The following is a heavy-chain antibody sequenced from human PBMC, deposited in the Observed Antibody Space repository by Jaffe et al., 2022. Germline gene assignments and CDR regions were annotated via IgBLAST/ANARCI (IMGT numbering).Heavy chain of an antibody. V-gene: IGHV3-15*01. Sequence: EVQLVESGGGLVKPGGSLTLSCETSGFTFKYAWMSWVRQTPGKGLEWVGRIKSKTNGGSVEYAAPVKGRFTISRDDSKNTLYLQMNSLNTEDTAVYYCTTGSVFGTVTGAEDYWGQGTLVTVSS. J-gene: IGHJ4*02. D-gene: IGHD4-17*01. CDR1: GFTFKYAW. CDR2: IKSKTNGGSV. CDR3: TTGSVFGTVTGAEDY.